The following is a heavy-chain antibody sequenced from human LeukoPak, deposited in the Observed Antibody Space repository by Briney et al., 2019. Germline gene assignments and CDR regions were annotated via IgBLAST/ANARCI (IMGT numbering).Heavy chain of an antibody. CDR1: GYSFTTHW. J-gene: IGHJ4*02. CDR3: ARQVSPLYCTNGVCSFSDY. CDR2: IYPDDSNT. V-gene: IGHV5-51*01. Sequence: GESLKISCKGSGYSFTTHWIGWVRQMPGKGLEWMGIIYPDDSNTRYSPSFQGQVTISADKSTSTAYLQWSSLKASDTAMYYCARQVSPLYCTNGVCSFSDYWGQGTLVTVSS. D-gene: IGHD2-8*01.